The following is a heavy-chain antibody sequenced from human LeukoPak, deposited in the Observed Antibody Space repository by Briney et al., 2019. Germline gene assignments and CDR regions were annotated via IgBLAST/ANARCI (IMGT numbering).Heavy chain of an antibody. J-gene: IGHJ5*02. CDR1: GFTFSSYW. CDR3: AREDSSGWYNNWFDP. D-gene: IGHD6-19*01. CDR2: INSDGSST. Sequence: QSGGSLRLSCAASGFTFSSYWMHWVRQAPGKGLVWVSRINSDGSSTSYADSVKGRFTISRDNAKNTLYLQMNSLRAEDTAVYYCAREDSSGWYNNWFDPWGQGTLVTVSS. V-gene: IGHV3-74*01.